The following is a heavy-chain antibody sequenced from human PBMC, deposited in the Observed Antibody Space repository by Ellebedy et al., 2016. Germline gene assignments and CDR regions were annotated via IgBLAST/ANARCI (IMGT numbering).Heavy chain of an antibody. CDR1: GFTFSTYA. D-gene: IGHD2-8*01. J-gene: IGHJ4*02. CDR2: IRGNGGGT. CDR3: AKDKLDYCTNGVCPFDH. Sequence: GESLKISXAASGFTFSTYAMNWVRQAPGKGLEWVSGIRGNGGGTYYGDSVKGRFTISRDNSKNTVYLQMNSLRAEDTAVYYCAKDKLDYCTNGVCPFDHWGQGTLVTVSS. V-gene: IGHV3-23*01.